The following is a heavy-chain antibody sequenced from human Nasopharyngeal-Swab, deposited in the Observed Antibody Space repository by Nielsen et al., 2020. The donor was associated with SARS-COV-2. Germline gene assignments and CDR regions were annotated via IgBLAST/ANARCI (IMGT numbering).Heavy chain of an antibody. J-gene: IGHJ4*02. V-gene: IGHV3-9*01. CDR3: ARDQAYYYDSSGYFFDY. Sequence: SLKISCAASGFTFDDYAMHWVRQAPGKGLEWVSGISWNSGTTGYADSVKGRFTISRDNAKNSLYLQMNSLRAEDTAVYYCARDQAYYYDSSGYFFDYWGQGTLVTVSS. D-gene: IGHD3-22*01. CDR1: GFTFDDYA. CDR2: ISWNSGTT.